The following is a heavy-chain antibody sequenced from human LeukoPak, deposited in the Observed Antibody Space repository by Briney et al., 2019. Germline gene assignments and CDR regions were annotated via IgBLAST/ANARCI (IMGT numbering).Heavy chain of an antibody. CDR2: IYYSGST. V-gene: IGHV4-59*01. D-gene: IGHD6-13*01. CDR1: GGSISSYY. CDR3: ARVMQQLDAYYYYMDV. J-gene: IGHJ6*03. Sequence: SETLSLTCTVSGGSISSYYWSWIRQPPGKGLEWIGYIYYSGSTNYNPSLKSRVTISVDTSKNQFSLKLSSVTAADTAVYYCARVMQQLDAYYYYMDVWGKGTTVTVSS.